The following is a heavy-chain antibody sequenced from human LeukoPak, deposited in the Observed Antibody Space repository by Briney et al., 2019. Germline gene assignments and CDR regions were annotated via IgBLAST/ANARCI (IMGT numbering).Heavy chain of an antibody. CDR2: IYFSGST. J-gene: IGHJ5*02. V-gene: IGHV4-31*03. CDR1: GASITNDDYY. CDR3: ARRAPFSNWFDP. Sequence: SETLSLACTVSGASITNDDYYWSWIRQHPGKGLEWIGYIYFSGSTYYNPTLKSRASVSVDTSKSQFSLRLTSVTAADTAVYYCARRAPFSNWFDPWGQGTLVIVSS. D-gene: IGHD2-2*01.